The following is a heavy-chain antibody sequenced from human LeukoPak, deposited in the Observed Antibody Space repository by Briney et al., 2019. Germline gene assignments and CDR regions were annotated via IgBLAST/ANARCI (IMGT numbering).Heavy chain of an antibody. CDR2: ISGSGGST. V-gene: IGHV3-23*01. Sequence: GESLRLSCAASGFTFSSYAMSWVRQAPGKGLEWVSAISGSGGSTYYADSVKGRFTISRDNSKNTLYLHMDSLSVDDTTVYYCARGRKPSGYYYYMDVWGKGTTVTVSS. CDR1: GFTFSSYA. J-gene: IGHJ6*03. CDR3: ARGRKPSGYYYYMDV.